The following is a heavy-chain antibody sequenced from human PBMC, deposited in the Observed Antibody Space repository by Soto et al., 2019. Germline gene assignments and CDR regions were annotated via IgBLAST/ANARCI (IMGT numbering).Heavy chain of an antibody. J-gene: IGHJ4*02. CDR1: GLNFGSYD. V-gene: IGHV3-13*01. D-gene: IGHD2-15*01. Sequence: GGSLRLSCVVSGLNFGSYDIHWVRQSVEKGLEWVAAIGTLNDGHYADSVKGRFTISRENATKSVYLQMNSLRVGDTAVYFCARSSGPDLGGGCSPPDYWGQGTLVTVSS. CDR3: ARSSGPDLGGGCSPPDY. CDR2: IGTLNDG.